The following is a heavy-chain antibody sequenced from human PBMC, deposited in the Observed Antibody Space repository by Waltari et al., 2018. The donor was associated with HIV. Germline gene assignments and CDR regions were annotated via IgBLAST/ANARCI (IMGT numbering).Heavy chain of an antibody. Sequence: VQLQESGPGLVKPSQTLSLTCTVSGGSLSSRAYYWSWIRQPPGKGLEWIGYIYYSGSTYYNPSLKSRVTISVDTPRNQFSLKLSSVTAADTAVYYCARERDPFYYDSSGYSGGYWGQGTLVTVSS. V-gene: IGHV4-30-4*01. J-gene: IGHJ4*02. CDR3: ARERDPFYYDSSGYSGGY. D-gene: IGHD3-22*01. CDR2: IYYSGST. CDR1: GGSLSSRAYY.